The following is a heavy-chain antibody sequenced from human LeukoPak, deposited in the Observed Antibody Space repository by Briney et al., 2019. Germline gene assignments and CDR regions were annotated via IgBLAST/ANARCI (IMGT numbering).Heavy chain of an antibody. J-gene: IGHJ4*02. D-gene: IGHD1-26*01. CDR1: GVTFSNYA. CDR3: ARESSVGAAGDYFDY. CDR2: ISGSGGNT. V-gene: IGHV3-23*01. Sequence: RGSLRLSCAASGVTFSNYAMSWVRQAPGKGLEWVSVISGSGGNTNHADSVKGRFTISRDNSKNTLYLQMNSLRAEDTAVYYCARESSVGAAGDYFDYWDQGSLVTVSS.